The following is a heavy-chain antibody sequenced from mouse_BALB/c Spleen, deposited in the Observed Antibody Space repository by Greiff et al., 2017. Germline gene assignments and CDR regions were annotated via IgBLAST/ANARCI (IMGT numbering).Heavy chain of an antibody. J-gene: IGHJ2*01. D-gene: IGHD1-1*02. CDR1: GYTFTSYY. Sequence: QVQLQQSGPELVKPGASVRISCKASGYTFTSYYIHWVKQRPGQGLEWIGWIYPGNVNTKYNEKFKGKATLTADKSSSTAYMQLSSLTSEDSAVYFCARSRDYGFDYWGQGTTLTVSS. V-gene: IGHV1S56*01. CDR3: ARSRDYGFDY. CDR2: IYPGNVNT.